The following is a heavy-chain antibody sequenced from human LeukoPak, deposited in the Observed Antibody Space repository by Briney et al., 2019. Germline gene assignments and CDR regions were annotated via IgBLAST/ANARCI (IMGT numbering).Heavy chain of an antibody. J-gene: IGHJ4*02. CDR2: MSGSSNYI. Sequence: PGGSLRLSCAVSGFTFSNYWMSWVRQAPGKGLEWVPFMSGSSNYIYYADSVKGRFTISRDNAKNSLYLQMNRLRAEDTAVYYCARVGSTWSYFDYWGQGTLVTVSS. CDR1: GFTFSNYW. CDR3: ARVGSTWSYFDY. D-gene: IGHD6-13*01. V-gene: IGHV3-21*01.